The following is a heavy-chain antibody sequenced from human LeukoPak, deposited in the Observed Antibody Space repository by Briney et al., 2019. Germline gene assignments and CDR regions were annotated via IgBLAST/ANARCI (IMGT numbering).Heavy chain of an antibody. CDR2: IKSKTGGGTT. Sequence: PGGSLRLSCAASGFTFSSYAMSWVRQAPGKGLEWVGRIKSKTGGGTTDYAAPVKGRFTISRDKSKNTMYVKMQSLKTEDTSVYYCTTGPYDYGSGTYYRWGQGTLVTVSS. D-gene: IGHD3-10*01. CDR3: TTGPYDYGSGTYYR. CDR1: GFTFSSYA. V-gene: IGHV3-15*01. J-gene: IGHJ4*02.